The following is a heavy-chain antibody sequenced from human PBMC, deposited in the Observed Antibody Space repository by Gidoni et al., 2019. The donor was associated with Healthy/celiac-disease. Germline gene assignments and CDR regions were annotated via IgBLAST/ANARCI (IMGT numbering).Heavy chain of an antibody. CDR3: AKDMSSSSGFGFDY. Sequence: EVQLVESGGGLVQPGRSLRLSCAASGFTFDDYAMPWVRQAPGKGLEWVSGISWNSGSIGYADSVKGRFTISRDNAKNSLYLQMNSLRAEDTALYYCAKDMSSSSGFGFDYWGQGTLVTVSS. CDR1: GFTFDDYA. J-gene: IGHJ4*02. D-gene: IGHD6-6*01. V-gene: IGHV3-9*01. CDR2: ISWNSGSI.